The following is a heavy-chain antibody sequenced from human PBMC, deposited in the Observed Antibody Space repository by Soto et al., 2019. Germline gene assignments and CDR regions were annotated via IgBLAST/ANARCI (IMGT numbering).Heavy chain of an antibody. V-gene: IGHV3-74*01. Sequence: EVQLVESGGGLVQPGGSLRLSCAAAGFTFSDHWMHWVRQAPGKGLVWVSRINGDGTNTFYADSVKGRFSISRDNDKNTVYLHMYSLRGEDTAVYYCARGIQYRYGMDVWGQRTTVTVSS. D-gene: IGHD4-4*01. CDR1: GFTFSDHW. CDR3: ARGIQYRYGMDV. J-gene: IGHJ6*02. CDR2: INGDGTNT.